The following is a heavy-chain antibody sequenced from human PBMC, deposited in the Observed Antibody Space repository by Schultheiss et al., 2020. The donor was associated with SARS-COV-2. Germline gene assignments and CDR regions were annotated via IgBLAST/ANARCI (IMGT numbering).Heavy chain of an antibody. V-gene: IGHV5-51*01. J-gene: IGHJ4*02. CDR3: ARLGSPSLYYFDY. CDR2: IYPGDSDT. CDR1: GNSFTGHW. D-gene: IGHD1-26*01. Sequence: GGSLRLSCKGSGNSFTGHWIGWVRQMPGKGLEWMGIIYPGDSDTRYSPSFQGQVTISADKSISTAYLQWSSLKASDTAMYYCARLGSPSLYYFDYWGQGTLVTVSS.